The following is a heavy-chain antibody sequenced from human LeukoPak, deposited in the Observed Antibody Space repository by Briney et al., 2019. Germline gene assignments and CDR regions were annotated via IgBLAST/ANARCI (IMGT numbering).Heavy chain of an antibody. CDR1: GFTFSSYA. Sequence: PGGSLRLSCAASGFTFSSYAMSWVRQAPGKGLEWVANIKQDGSEKYYVDSVKGRFTISRDNAKNSLYLQMNSLRAEDTAVYYCARVKYSSAGYWGQGTLVTVSS. CDR3: ARVKYSSAGY. CDR2: IKQDGSEK. V-gene: IGHV3-7*03. D-gene: IGHD6-19*01. J-gene: IGHJ4*02.